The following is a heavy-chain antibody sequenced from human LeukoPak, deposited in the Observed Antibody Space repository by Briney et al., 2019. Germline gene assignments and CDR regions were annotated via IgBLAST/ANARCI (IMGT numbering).Heavy chain of an antibody. CDR1: GFTFSSYA. CDR2: ISGSGGST. Sequence: GGSLRLSCAASGFTFSSYAMSWVRQAPGKGLEWVSAISGSGGSTYYADSVKGRFTISRDNSKNTLYLQMNRLRADDTAVYYCARDRPGYTSSWYSPFDYWGQGTLVTVSS. V-gene: IGHV3-23*01. D-gene: IGHD6-13*01. CDR3: ARDRPGYTSSWYSPFDY. J-gene: IGHJ4*02.